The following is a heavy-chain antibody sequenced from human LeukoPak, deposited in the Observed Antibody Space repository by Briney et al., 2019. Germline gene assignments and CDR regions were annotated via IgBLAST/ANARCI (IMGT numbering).Heavy chain of an antibody. D-gene: IGHD1-26*01. CDR2: IYSGGST. J-gene: IGHJ3*02. CDR1: GFTVSSNY. V-gene: IGHV3-53*01. Sequence: GGSLRLSCAASGFTVSSNYMSWVRQAPGKGLEWVSVIYSGGSTYYADSVKGRFTISRDNSKNTLYLQMNGLRAEDAAVYYCARQTSGVGYLAFDIWGQGTMVTVSS. CDR3: ARQTSGVGYLAFDI.